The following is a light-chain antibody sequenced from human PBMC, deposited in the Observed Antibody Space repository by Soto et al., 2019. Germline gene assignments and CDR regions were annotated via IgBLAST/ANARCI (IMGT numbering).Light chain of an antibody. J-gene: IGLJ1*01. V-gene: IGLV2-14*01. CDR3: SSRTSSGTLV. CDR1: SSDVGYYNY. Sequence: QSALTQPASVSGSLGQSITISCTGTSSDVGYYNYVSWCQQYPGKAPKLMIYDVSNRPSGVANRFSGSKSGNTASLTISGLQAEDEADYYCSSRTSSGTLVFGTGTKLTVL. CDR2: DVS.